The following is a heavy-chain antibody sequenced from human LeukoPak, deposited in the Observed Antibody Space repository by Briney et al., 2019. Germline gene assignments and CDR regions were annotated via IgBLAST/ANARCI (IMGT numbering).Heavy chain of an antibody. J-gene: IGHJ3*01. CDR3: ARGAYSYRSGSPLGACDV. D-gene: IGHD3-10*01. V-gene: IGHV1-2*02. CDR2: INAKNGDK. Sequence: ASVKVSCKASGYPFSGCYMHWVRQAPGQGLEWMGWINAKNGDKKYAQNYQGRVTMTRDTSVNTAYMELSRLTSDDRAVYYCARGAYSYRSGSPLGACDVWGQGTQVSVSS. CDR1: GYPFSGCY.